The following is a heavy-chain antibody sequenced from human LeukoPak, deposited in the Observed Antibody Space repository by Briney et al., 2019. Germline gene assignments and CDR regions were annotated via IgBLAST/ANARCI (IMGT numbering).Heavy chain of an antibody. J-gene: IGHJ4*02. D-gene: IGHD2-2*01. Sequence: SETLSLTCTVSGGSISSYYWSWIRQPPGKGLEWIGYIYYSGSTNYNPSLKSRVTISVDTSKNQFSLKLSSVTAADTAVYYCVSSPFDCRSSSCYRYHFDYWGQGTLVTVSS. CDR3: VSSPFDCRSSSCYRYHFDY. V-gene: IGHV4-59*08. CDR2: IYYSGST. CDR1: GGSISSYY.